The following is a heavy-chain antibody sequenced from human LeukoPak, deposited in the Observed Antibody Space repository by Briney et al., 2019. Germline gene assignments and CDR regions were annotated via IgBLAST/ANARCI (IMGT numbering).Heavy chain of an antibody. Sequence: SETLSLTCTVSGGSISSYCWSWIQQPPGKGLEWIGYIYYSGSTNYNPSLKSRVTISVDTSKNQFSLKLSSVTAADTAVYYCARMGLRYFDAFDYWGQGTLVTVSS. CDR3: ARMGLRYFDAFDY. D-gene: IGHD3-9*01. CDR1: GGSISSYC. CDR2: IYYSGST. V-gene: IGHV4-59*01. J-gene: IGHJ4*02.